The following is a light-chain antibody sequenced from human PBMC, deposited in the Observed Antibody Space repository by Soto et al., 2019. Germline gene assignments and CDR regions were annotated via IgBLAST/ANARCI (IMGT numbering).Light chain of an antibody. J-gene: IGKJ1*01. CDR3: QEYGGSPRT. CDR1: KSVRNGY. V-gene: IGKV3-20*01. CDR2: GAS. Sequence: ETVLTRSPGTLSLSQGEGATLPCRASKSVRNGYLAWYQQKPGQAPRLPIYGASSKATGVPDRFSGSGSGTDFTLTISRLEPEDFAVYYCQEYGGSPRTFGQGTKVEIK.